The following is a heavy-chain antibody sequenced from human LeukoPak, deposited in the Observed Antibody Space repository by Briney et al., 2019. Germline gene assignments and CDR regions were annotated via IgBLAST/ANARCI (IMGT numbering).Heavy chain of an antibody. V-gene: IGHV3-7*03. CDR3: ARGRMYSSGWYNNWFDP. CDR1: GFTFSSYW. D-gene: IGHD6-19*01. CDR2: IKQDGSEK. J-gene: IGHJ5*02. Sequence: GGSLRLSCAASGFTFSSYWMSWVRQAPGKGLEWVANIKQDGSEKCYVDSVKGRFTISRDNAKNSLYLQMNSLRAEDTAVYYCARGRMYSSGWYNNWFDPWGQGTLVTVSS.